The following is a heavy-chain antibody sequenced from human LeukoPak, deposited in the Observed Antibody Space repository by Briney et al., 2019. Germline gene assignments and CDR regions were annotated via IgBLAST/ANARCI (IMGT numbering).Heavy chain of an antibody. Sequence: PGGSLRLSCAASGFIFSSHAMNWVRQAPGKGLEWVSVISGSGDSIYYADSVKGRLTISRDNSKNTLYLQMNSLRAEDTAIYYCAKDRGFSGRQGATDYWGQGTLVTVSS. V-gene: IGHV3-23*01. CDR3: AKDRGFSGRQGATDY. CDR2: ISGSGDSI. J-gene: IGHJ4*02. D-gene: IGHD1-26*01. CDR1: GFIFSSHA.